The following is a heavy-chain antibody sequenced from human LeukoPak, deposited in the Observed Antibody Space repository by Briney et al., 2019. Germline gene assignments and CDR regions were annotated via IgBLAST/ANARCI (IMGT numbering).Heavy chain of an antibody. D-gene: IGHD2-2*01. CDR1: GFTFDDYA. CDR3: AKGTNLPAALDY. J-gene: IGHJ4*02. CDR2: ISWNSGSI. V-gene: IGHV3-9*01. Sequence: PGRSLRLSCAASGFTFDDYAMHWVRQAPGKGLEWVSGISWNSGSIGYADSVKGRFTISRDNAKNSLYLQMNSLRAEDTALYYCAKGTNLPAALDYWGQGTLVTVSS.